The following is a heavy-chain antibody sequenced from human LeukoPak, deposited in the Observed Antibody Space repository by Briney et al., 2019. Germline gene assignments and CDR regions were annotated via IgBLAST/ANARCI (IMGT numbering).Heavy chain of an antibody. CDR1: GGSISSSSYY. Sequence: SETLSLTCTVSGGSISSSSYYWGWIRQPPGKGLEWIGSIYYSGSTYYSPSLKSRVTISVDTSKNQFSLKLSSVTAADTAVYYCARAREGYDFWSGFKAWFDPWGQGTLVTVSS. D-gene: IGHD3-3*01. J-gene: IGHJ5*02. CDR2: IYYSGST. V-gene: IGHV4-39*01. CDR3: ARAREGYDFWSGFKAWFDP.